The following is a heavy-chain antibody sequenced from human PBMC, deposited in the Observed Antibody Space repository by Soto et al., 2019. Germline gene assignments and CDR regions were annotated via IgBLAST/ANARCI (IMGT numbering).Heavy chain of an antibody. CDR3: ARRGIVDTAMPIPRIQSMDV. J-gene: IGHJ6*02. D-gene: IGHD5-18*01. CDR1: GYSFTSYW. CDR2: IDPSDSYT. V-gene: IGHV5-10-1*01. Sequence: PGESLKISCKGSGYSFTSYWISWVRQMPGKGLEWMGRIDPSDSYTNYSPSFQGHVTISADKSISTAYLQWSSLKASDTAMYYCARRGIVDTAMPIPRIQSMDVWGQGTTVTVSS.